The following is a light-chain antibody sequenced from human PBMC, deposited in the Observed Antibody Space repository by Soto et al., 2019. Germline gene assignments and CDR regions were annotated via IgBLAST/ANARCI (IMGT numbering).Light chain of an antibody. Sequence: EIVLTPSPGPLSFSPGERAPPSRRASQSVSSSYLAWYQQKPGQAPRPLMYGASSRATGIPDRFSGSGSGTDFTLTISSLQSEDFAVYYCQQYNNWPRTFGQGTKVDIK. CDR1: QSVSSSY. J-gene: IGKJ1*01. CDR2: GAS. V-gene: IGKV3-20*01. CDR3: QQYNNWPRT.